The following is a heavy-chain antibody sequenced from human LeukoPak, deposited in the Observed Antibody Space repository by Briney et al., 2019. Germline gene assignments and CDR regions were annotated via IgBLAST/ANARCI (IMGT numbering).Heavy chain of an antibody. J-gene: IGHJ5*02. CDR1: GYSISSGYY. CDR3: ARVGAAAGPKWFDP. V-gene: IGHV4-38-2*02. D-gene: IGHD6-13*01. Sequence: SETLSLTCTVSGYSISSGYYWGWIRQPPGKGLEWIGSIYHSGSTYYNPSLKSRVTISVDTSKNQFSLKLSSVTAADTAVYYCARVGAAAGPKWFDPWGQGTLVTVSS. CDR2: IYHSGST.